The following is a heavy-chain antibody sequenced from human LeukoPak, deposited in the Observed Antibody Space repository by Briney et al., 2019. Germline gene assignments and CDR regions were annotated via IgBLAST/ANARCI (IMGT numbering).Heavy chain of an antibody. D-gene: IGHD3-22*01. CDR3: ASTTLDYYDSSGPPFDY. J-gene: IGHJ4*02. CDR2: IYTSGST. V-gene: IGHV4-61*02. CDR1: GRSISSGSNY. Sequence: PSQTLSLTCTVSGRSISSGSNYWGWIRQPAGKGLEWIGRIYTSGSTNYNPSLKSRVTISVDTSQNQFSLKLSSVTAADTVVYYCASTTLDYYDSSGPPFDYWGQGTLVTVSS.